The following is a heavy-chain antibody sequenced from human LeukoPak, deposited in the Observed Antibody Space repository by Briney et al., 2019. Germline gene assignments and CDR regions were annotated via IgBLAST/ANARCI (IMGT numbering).Heavy chain of an antibody. J-gene: IGHJ4*02. CDR1: GFTFGDYA. Sequence: GGSLRLSCTASGFTFGDYAMSWFRQAPGKGLEWVGFIRSKAYGGATGYTASVKGRFTISRDDSKSIVYLQMNSLRTEDTAVYYCICLTDPFDYWGQGSLVTVSS. V-gene: IGHV3-49*01. CDR2: IRSKAYGGAT. CDR3: ICLTDPFDY.